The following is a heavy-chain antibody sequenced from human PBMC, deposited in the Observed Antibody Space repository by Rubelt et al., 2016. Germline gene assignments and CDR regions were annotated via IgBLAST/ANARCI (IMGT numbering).Heavy chain of an antibody. J-gene: IGHJ6*02. CDR2: MNPHTSNT. CDR1: GYTFTRYD. V-gene: IGHV1-8*01. CDR3: ARGYYYYGLDV. Sequence: QVQLVQSENEVKTPGASVTVSCKASGYTFTRYDINWVRQATGQGLEWMGWMNPHTSNTNYAQKFQGRVTMTRNTSTNPAYIELGSLTAEDTAVYYCARGYYYYGLDVWGQGTTVTVSS.